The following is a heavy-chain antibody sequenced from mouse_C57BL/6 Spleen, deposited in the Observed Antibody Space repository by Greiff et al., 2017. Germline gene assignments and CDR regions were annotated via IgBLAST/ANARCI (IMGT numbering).Heavy chain of an antibody. V-gene: IGHV3-6*01. CDR1: GYSITSGYY. J-gene: IGHJ3*01. CDR3: ARKGIYYDYGWFAY. CDR2: ISYDGSN. D-gene: IGHD2-4*01. Sequence: DVQLQESGPGLVKPSQSLSLTCSVTGYSITSGYYWNWIRQFPGNKLEWMGYISYDGSNNYNPSLKNRISITRDTSKNQFFLKLNSVTTEDTATYYCARKGIYYDYGWFAYWGQGTLVTVSA.